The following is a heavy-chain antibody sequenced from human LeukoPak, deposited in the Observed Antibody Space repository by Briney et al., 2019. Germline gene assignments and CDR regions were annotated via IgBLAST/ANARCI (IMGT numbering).Heavy chain of an antibody. CDR3: ARDHGHKSVDY. CDR2: ISAYNGNT. J-gene: IGHJ4*02. Sequence: ASVKVSCKASGYTFSSYGICWLRQAPGQGLEWMGWISAYNGNTNYAQKFQGRVTMTTDTSTSTLYMEVRSLRSDDTAVYYCARDHGHKSVDYWGQGTLVTVSS. D-gene: IGHD2-21*01. V-gene: IGHV1-18*01. CDR1: GYTFSSYG.